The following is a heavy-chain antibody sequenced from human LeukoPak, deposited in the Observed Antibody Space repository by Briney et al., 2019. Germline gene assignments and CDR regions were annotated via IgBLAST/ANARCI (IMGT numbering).Heavy chain of an antibody. CDR1: GGSISSYY. J-gene: IGHJ4*02. CDR2: IYYSGST. D-gene: IGHD3-10*01. Sequence: PSETLSLTCTVSGGSISSYYWSWIRQPPGKGLEWIGYIYYSGSTNYNPSLKSRVTISVDTSKNQFSLKLSSVTAADTAVYYCARRVRFGEHFDYWGQGTLVTVSS. CDR3: ARRVRFGEHFDY. V-gene: IGHV4-59*08.